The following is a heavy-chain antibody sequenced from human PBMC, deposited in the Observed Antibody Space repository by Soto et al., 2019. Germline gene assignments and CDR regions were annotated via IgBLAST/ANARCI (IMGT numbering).Heavy chain of an antibody. D-gene: IGHD2-2*01. CDR2: IRSKANSYAT. V-gene: IGHV3-73*01. J-gene: IGHJ4*02. CDR3: TRPGYCISTSCFKGMDV. CDR1: GFTISGSA. Sequence: PGGSLRLSRAASGFTISGSAMHRVRQASGKGLEWVGRIRSKANSYATAYAASVKGRFTISRDDSKDTAYLQMNSLKTEDTAVYYCTRPGYCISTSCFKGMDVWGQGTLVTVSS.